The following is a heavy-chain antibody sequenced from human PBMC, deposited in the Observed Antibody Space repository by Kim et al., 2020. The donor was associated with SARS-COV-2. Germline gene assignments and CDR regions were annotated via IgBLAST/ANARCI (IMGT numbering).Heavy chain of an antibody. V-gene: IGHV3-30-3*01. CDR3: ASDHWSRFGGLTYSYF. Sequence: GGSRRLSCAASGFTFSSCAMHWVRQAPGKGLEWVAVISYDGSNKNYADSVKGRFTISRDNSKNTLYLQMNSLRAEETALYYCASDHWSRFGGLTYSYF. CDR1: GFTFSSCA. J-gene: IGHJ4*01. D-gene: IGHD3-16*01. CDR2: ISYDGSNK.